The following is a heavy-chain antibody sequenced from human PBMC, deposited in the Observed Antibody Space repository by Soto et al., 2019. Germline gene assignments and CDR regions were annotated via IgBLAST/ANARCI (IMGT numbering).Heavy chain of an antibody. CDR1: GFSFSSYA. D-gene: IGHD5-18*01. CDR2: ISYDGRNK. V-gene: IGHV3-30*04. J-gene: IGHJ4*02. Sequence: GGCLRLSCEGSGFSFSSYAIHWARQAPGKGLEWVAVISYDGRNKFYGESVRGRFTISRDDSKSTVYLQMNSLRAEDTAVYYCGRDNMIQLWPPTSVDSWGQGALVTVFS. CDR3: GRDNMIQLWPPTSVDS.